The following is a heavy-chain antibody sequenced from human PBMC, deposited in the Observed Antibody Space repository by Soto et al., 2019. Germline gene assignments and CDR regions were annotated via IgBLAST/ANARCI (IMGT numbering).Heavy chain of an antibody. CDR1: GFTFSSYA. CDR3: AKDRLFYPPHAFTVTTPLHFDY. D-gene: IGHD4-17*01. V-gene: IGHV3-23*01. J-gene: IGHJ4*02. Sequence: EVPLLESGGGLVQPGGSLRLSCAASGFTFSSYAMSWVRQAPGKGLEWVSAISGSGGSTYYAESVKGRFTISRDNSKNTLYLQMNSLRAEDTAVYYCAKDRLFYPPHAFTVTTPLHFDYWGQGTLVTVSS. CDR2: ISGSGGST.